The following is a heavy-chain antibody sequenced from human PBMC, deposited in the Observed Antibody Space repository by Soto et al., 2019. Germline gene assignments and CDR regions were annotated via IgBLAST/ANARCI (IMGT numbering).Heavy chain of an antibody. CDR3: AKDQVTIFGVVIGPFDY. J-gene: IGHJ4*02. Sequence: LRLSCAASGFTFSSYWMHWVRQAPWKGLVWVSRINSDGSSTSYADSVKGRFTISRDNSKNTLYLQMNSLRAEDTAVYYCAKDQVTIFGVVIGPFDYWGQGTLVTVSS. CDR2: INSDGSST. D-gene: IGHD3-3*01. CDR1: GFTFSSYW. V-gene: IGHV3-74*01.